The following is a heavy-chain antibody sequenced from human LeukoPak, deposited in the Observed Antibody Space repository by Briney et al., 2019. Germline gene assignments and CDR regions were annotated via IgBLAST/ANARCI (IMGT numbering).Heavy chain of an antibody. V-gene: IGHV1-69*05. J-gene: IGHJ5*02. CDR2: IIPIFGTA. CDR3: ARDFTQGWFDP. CDR1: GGTFSSYA. Sequence: GASVKVSCKASGGTFSSYAISWVRQAPGQGLEWMGRIIPIFGTANYAQKFQGRVTITTDESTSTAYMGLSSLRSEDTAVYYCARDFTQGWFDPWGQGTLVTVSS.